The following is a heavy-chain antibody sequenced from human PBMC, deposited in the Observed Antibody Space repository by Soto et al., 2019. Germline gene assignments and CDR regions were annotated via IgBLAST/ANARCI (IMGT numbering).Heavy chain of an antibody. CDR2: IYNTGNT. CDR3: ARGAPFVVVTAAPGDAFDI. V-gene: IGHV4-30-2*01. J-gene: IGHJ3*02. D-gene: IGHD2-21*02. Sequence: PSETLSLTCAVSGGSISSPGYSWTWIRQPPGKGLEWIGYIYNTGNTYYNPSLKSRVTISVDRSKNHFSLRLSSVTAADTAMYYCARGAPFVVVTAAPGDAFDIWGQGTMVTV. CDR1: GGSISSPGYS.